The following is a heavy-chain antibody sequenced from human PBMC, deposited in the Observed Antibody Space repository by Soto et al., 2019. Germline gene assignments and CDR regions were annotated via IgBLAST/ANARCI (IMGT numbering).Heavy chain of an antibody. V-gene: IGHV1-18*01. Sequence: QVQLVQSGAEVKKPGASVKVSCKASGYTFTSYGISWVRQAPGQGLEWMGWISAYNGNTNYAQKLQGRVTMTTDTCASTAYLELRRLRSDDTAVYYCAKGYIVGVVAATLGGMDVWGQGTTVTVSS. J-gene: IGHJ6*02. CDR1: GYTFTSYG. CDR2: ISAYNGNT. CDR3: AKGYIVGVVAATLGGMDV. D-gene: IGHD2-15*01.